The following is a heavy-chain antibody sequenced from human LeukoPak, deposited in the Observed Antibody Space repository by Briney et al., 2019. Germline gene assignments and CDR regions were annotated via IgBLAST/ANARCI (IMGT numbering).Heavy chain of an antibody. CDR3: ARAYCGGDCYIDAFDI. CDR2: IYYSGST. CDR1: GGSISSYY. D-gene: IGHD2-21*02. J-gene: IGHJ3*02. V-gene: IGHV4-59*01. Sequence: SETLSLTCTVSGGSISSYYWSWIRQPPGKGLEWIGYIYYSGSTNYNPSLKSRVTISVDTSKNQFSLKLSSVTAADTAVYYCARAYCGGDCYIDAFDIWGQGTMATVSS.